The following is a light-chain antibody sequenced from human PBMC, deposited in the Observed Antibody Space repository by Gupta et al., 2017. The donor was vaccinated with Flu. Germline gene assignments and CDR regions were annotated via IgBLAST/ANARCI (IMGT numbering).Light chain of an antibody. Sequence: ELVLTQSPGTLSLSPGERATLSCRASQSVSSSYLAWYQQKPGQAPRLLIYGACSRATGIPDRFSGSGSGTXFTLTIXRREPEDFAVYNCQHGRSSPVTFGXGTKVEIK. CDR3: QHGRSSPVT. CDR2: GAC. CDR1: QSVSSSY. V-gene: IGKV3-20*01. J-gene: IGKJ1*01.